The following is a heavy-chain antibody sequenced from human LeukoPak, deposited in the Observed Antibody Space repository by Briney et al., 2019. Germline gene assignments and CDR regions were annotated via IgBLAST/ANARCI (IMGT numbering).Heavy chain of an antibody. J-gene: IGHJ4*02. D-gene: IGHD6-25*01. Sequence: PSQTLSLTCTVSGYSISSGGYYWRWIRQPPGKGLEWIGYIYYSGSTYYNPSLKSRVTISVDTSKNQFSLKLSSVTAADTAVYYCAREAAPYYFDYWGQGTLVTVSS. CDR3: AREAAPYYFDY. V-gene: IGHV4-31*03. CDR2: IYYSGST. CDR1: GYSISSGGYY.